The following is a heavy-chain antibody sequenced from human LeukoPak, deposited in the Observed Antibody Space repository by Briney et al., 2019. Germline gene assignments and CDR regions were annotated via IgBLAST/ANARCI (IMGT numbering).Heavy chain of an antibody. CDR2: INPNSGGT. CDR3: ASSGRPFEYSSSFDP. CDR1: GYTFTGYY. V-gene: IGHV1-2*02. Sequence: ASVNVSCRASGYTFTGYYMHWVRQAPGQGLEWMGWINPNSGGTNYAQKFQGRVTITRDTSISTAYMELSRLRSDDTAVYYCASSGRPFEYSSSFDPWGQGTLVTVSS. D-gene: IGHD6-6*01. J-gene: IGHJ5*02.